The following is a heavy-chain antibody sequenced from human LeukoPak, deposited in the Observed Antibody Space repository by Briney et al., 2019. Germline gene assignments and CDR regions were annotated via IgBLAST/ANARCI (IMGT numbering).Heavy chain of an antibody. D-gene: IGHD6-13*01. Sequence: SVKVSCKASGGTFSSYTISWVRQAPGQGLEWMGRIIPILGIANYAQKLQGRVTITADKSTSTAYMELSSLRSEDTAVYYCARVGAAAGDSYWGQGTLVTVSS. CDR3: ARVGAAAGDSY. CDR2: IIPILGIA. V-gene: IGHV1-69*02. CDR1: GGTFSSYT. J-gene: IGHJ4*02.